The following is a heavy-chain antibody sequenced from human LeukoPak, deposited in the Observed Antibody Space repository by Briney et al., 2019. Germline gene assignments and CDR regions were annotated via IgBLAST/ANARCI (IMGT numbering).Heavy chain of an antibody. D-gene: IGHD3-10*01. CDR1: GFTFSSYS. Sequence: GGSLRLSCAASGFTFSSYSMNWVRQAPGKGLEWVSSISSSSSYIYYADSVKGRFTISRDNAKNSLYLQMNSLRAEDTAVYYCARARILLWFGELLCPFDYWGQGTLVTVSS. CDR3: ARARILLWFGELLCPFDY. V-gene: IGHV3-21*01. CDR2: ISSSSSYI. J-gene: IGHJ4*02.